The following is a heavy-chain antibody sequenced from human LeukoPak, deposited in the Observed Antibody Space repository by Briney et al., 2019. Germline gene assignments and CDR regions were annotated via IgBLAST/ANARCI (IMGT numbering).Heavy chain of an antibody. CDR3: AKDPQRYCSGGSCLYFDY. CDR1: GFTFNNYA. V-gene: IGHV3-23*01. CDR2: ISASGGGT. Sequence: GGPLRLSCAASGFTFNNYAMSWVRQAPGKGLEWVSAISASGGGTNYADSVKGRFIISRDNSKNTLYLQMNSLRAEDTAVYYCAKDPQRYCSGGSCLYFDYWGQGTLVTVSS. J-gene: IGHJ4*02. D-gene: IGHD2-15*01.